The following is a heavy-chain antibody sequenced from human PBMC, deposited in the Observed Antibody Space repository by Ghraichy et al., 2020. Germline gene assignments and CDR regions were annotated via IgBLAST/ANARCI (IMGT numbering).Heavy chain of an antibody. D-gene: IGHD3-3*01. CDR1: GFTFSSYA. J-gene: IGHJ6*02. V-gene: IGHV3-23*01. Sequence: GGSLRLSCAASGFTFSSYAMSWVRQAPGKGLEWVSAISGSGGSTYYADSVKGRFTISRDNSKNTLYLQMNSLRAEDTAVYYCAKDLYDFWSGYYTNYYYYYGMDVWGQGTTVTVSS. CDR2: ISGSGGST. CDR3: AKDLYDFWSGYYTNYYYYYGMDV.